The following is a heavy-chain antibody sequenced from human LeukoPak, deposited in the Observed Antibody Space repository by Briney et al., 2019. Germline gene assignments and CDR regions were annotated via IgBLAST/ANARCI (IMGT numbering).Heavy chain of an antibody. D-gene: IGHD2-2*01. V-gene: IGHV3-21*01. CDR2: ISSSSSYI. J-gene: IGHJ6*02. CDR1: GFTFSSYS. Sequence: PAGSLRLSCAASGFTFSSYSMNWVRQAPGKGLEWVSSISSSSSYIYYADSVKGRFTIARDNAKNSLYLQMNSLRAEDTAVYYCASLAYCSSTSCYGMDVWGQGTTVTVSS. CDR3: ASLAYCSSTSCYGMDV.